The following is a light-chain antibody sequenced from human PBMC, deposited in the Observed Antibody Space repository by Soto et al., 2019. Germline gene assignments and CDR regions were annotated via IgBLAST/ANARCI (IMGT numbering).Light chain of an antibody. CDR1: QSMSNF. CDR2: DAS. CDR3: QRCQRYFT. J-gene: IGKJ3*01. Sequence: DILLTQSPSSLSSSLGDSVTITCRASQSMSNFLAWYQQKPGQPPKLLISDASSLHSGVPSRFSGSASGTEFTLTSRSLQDVDIATYHCQRCQRYFTFGQGTKVDIK. V-gene: IGKV1-5*01.